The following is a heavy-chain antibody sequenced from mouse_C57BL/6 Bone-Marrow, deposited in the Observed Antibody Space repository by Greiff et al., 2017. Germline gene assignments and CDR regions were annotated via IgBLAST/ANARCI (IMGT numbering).Heavy chain of an antibody. V-gene: IGHV1-63*01. CDR3: ARKDYDYGRYFDY. Sequence: VQLQQSGAELVRPGTSVKMSCKASGYTFTNYWIGWAKQRPGHGLEWIGDIYPGGGYTNYNEKFKGKATLTADKSSSTAYMQFSSLTSEDSAIXYCARKDYDYGRYFDYWGQGTTLTVSS. CDR2: IYPGGGYT. D-gene: IGHD2-4*01. J-gene: IGHJ2*01. CDR1: GYTFTNYW.